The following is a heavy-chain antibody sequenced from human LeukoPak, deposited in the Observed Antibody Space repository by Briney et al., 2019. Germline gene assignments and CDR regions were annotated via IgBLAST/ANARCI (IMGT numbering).Heavy chain of an antibody. J-gene: IGHJ4*02. CDR3: ARDKGEGRWLQEFDY. V-gene: IGHV4-59*01. CDR2: IYYSGST. D-gene: IGHD5-24*01. CDR1: GGSISSYY. Sequence: SETLSLTCTVSGGSISSYYWSWIRQPPGKGLEWIGYIYYSGSTNYNPSLKSRVTISVETSKNEFSLKLRSVTAADTAVYYCARDKGEGRWLQEFDYWGQGTLVTVSS.